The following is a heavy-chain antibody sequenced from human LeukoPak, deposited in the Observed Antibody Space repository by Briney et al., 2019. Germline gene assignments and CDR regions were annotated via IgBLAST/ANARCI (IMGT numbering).Heavy chain of an antibody. CDR3: ARDSLGYCSSTSCYGFDY. V-gene: IGHV3-48*03. J-gene: IGHJ4*02. D-gene: IGHD2-2*01. CDR1: GFTFSSYE. Sequence: GGSLRLSCAASGFTFSSYEMNWVRQAPGKGLEWVSYISSSGSTIYYADSVKGRFTISRDNAKNSLYLQMNSLRAEDTAVYYCARDSLGYCSSTSCYGFDYWGQGTLVTVSS. CDR2: ISSSGSTI.